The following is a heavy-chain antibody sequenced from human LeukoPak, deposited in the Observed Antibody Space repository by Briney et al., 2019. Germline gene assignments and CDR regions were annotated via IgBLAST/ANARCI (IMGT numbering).Heavy chain of an antibody. J-gene: IGHJ5*02. D-gene: IGHD2-2*02. CDR1: GGSFSGYY. CDR2: INHSGST. CDR3: SXXXCSRSSTSCYTNPRNWFDP. V-gene: IGHV4-34*01. Sequence: SETLSLTCAVHGGSFSGYYWSWIRQPPGKGLEWIGEINHSGSTNYNPSLKSRVTISVDTSKNQFSLKLSSVTAADTAVNYCSXXXCSRSSTSCYTNPRNWFDPWGQGTLVTVSS.